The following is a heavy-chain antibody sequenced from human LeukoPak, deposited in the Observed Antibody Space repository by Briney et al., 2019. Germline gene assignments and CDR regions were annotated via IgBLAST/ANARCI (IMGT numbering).Heavy chain of an antibody. V-gene: IGHV4-34*01. D-gene: IGHD2-15*01. CDR1: GGSFSGYY. CDR3: ARVAPYIVVVVAATRVGAFDI. Sequence: SETLSLTCAVYGGSFSGYYWSWIRQPPGKVLEWIGEINHSGSTNYNPSLKSRLPTSVATSKRQISLKLSSVTAADTAVYYCARVAPYIVVVVAATRVGAFDIWGQGTMVTVSS. CDR2: INHSGST. J-gene: IGHJ3*02.